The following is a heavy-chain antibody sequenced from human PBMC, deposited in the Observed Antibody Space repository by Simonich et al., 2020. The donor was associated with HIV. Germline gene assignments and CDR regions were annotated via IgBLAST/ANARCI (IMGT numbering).Heavy chain of an antibody. CDR1: GYTFTNYA. D-gene: IGHD3-10*01. CDR2: INAGNGNT. V-gene: IGHV1-3*01. J-gene: IGHJ2*01. Sequence: QVQLVQSGAEVKKPGASLKVSCKASGYTFTNYAMHWVRQAPGQRLEWMGWINAGNGNTNYAQKFQGRVTMTTDTSTSTAYMELRSLRFDDTAVYYCASTSGVWFGEGWYFDLWGRGTLVTVSS. CDR3: ASTSGVWFGEGWYFDL.